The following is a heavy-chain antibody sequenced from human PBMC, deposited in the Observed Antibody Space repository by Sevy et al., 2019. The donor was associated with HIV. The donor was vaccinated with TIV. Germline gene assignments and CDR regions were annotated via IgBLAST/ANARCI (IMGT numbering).Heavy chain of an antibody. CDR3: ARGLGYCSSTSCRIYYYYGMDV. V-gene: IGHV4-59*01. CDR2: IYYSGST. CDR1: GGSISSYY. J-gene: IGHJ6*02. Sequence: SETLSLTCTVSGGSISSYYWSWIRQPPGKGLEWIGYIYYSGSTNYNPSVKSRVTISVDTSKNQFSLKLSSVTAADTAVYYCARGLGYCSSTSCRIYYYYGMDVWGQGTTVTVSS. D-gene: IGHD2-2*01.